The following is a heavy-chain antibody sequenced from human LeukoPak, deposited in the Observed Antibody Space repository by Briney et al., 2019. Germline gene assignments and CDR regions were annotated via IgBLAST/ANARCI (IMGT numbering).Heavy chain of an antibody. V-gene: IGHV4-4*07. Sequence: SETLSLTCTVSGGYISGYYWSWIRQPAGKGLEWVGRIYTSGSTHYNPSLKSRVTMSVGTSKNQFSLNLSSVTAADTAVYYCARLMTGTTTAFDIWGQGTMVTVSS. D-gene: IGHD1-7*01. J-gene: IGHJ3*02. CDR2: IYTSGST. CDR3: ARLMTGTTTAFDI. CDR1: GGYISGYY.